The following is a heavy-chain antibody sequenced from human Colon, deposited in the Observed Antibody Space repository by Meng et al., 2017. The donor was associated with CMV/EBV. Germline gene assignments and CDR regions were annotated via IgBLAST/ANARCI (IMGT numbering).Heavy chain of an antibody. CDR2: IYSGGSA. J-gene: IGHJ6*02. V-gene: IGHV3-53*01. CDR1: GHSVSSAY. CDR3: ARDTVGAGMDV. D-gene: IGHD1-26*01. Sequence: GGSLRLSCEAYGHSVSSAYMAWVRQAPGKGLEWVSIIYSGGSASYAGSVKGRFTVSRDIPKNIVYLQMTSLRVEDTAVYYCARDTVGAGMDVWGQGTTVTVSS.